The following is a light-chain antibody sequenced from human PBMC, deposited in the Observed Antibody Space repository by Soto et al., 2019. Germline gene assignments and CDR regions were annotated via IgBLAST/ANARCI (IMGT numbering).Light chain of an antibody. CDR2: GST. V-gene: IGLV1-40*01. Sequence: QPVLSQPPSVSGAPGQRVTISCTGSSSNIGAGYDAHWFQQVPGTAPKLLIYGSTNRPSGVPDRFSGSKSGTSASLAITGLQAEDEADYYCQSYDSSLGGNYVFGTGTKVTVL. CDR3: QSYDSSLGGNYV. CDR1: SSNIGAGYD. J-gene: IGLJ1*01.